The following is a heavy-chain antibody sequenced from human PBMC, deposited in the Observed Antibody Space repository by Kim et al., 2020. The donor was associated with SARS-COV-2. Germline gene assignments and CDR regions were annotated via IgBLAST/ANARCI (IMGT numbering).Heavy chain of an antibody. D-gene: IGHD3-16*02. CDR3: ARVIWGTYRYTDY. V-gene: IGHV7-4-1*02. Sequence: YAQDVKRRFVFSVDTSVTTAYLQISSLEAEDTALYYCARVIWGTYRYTDYWGQGTLVTVSS. J-gene: IGHJ4*02.